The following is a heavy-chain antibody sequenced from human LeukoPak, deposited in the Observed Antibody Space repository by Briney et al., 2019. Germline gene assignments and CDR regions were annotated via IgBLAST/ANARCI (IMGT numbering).Heavy chain of an antibody. Sequence: PPETLSLTCAVSGGSISNYYCSWIRKPPGKGLEWLGYIHYSGYNNYNPSLKSRVTISVDTSKNQFSLKLSSVTAADTAVYYCARHWGCDWYFDLWGGGTLVTVSS. V-gene: IGHV4-59*01. D-gene: IGHD7-27*01. CDR3: ARHWGCDWYFDL. J-gene: IGHJ2*01. CDR1: GGSISNYY. CDR2: IHYSGYN.